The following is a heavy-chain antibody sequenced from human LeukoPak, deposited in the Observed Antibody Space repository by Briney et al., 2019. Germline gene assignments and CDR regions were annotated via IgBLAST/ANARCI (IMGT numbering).Heavy chain of an antibody. V-gene: IGHV3-23*01. Sequence: PGGSLRLSCAASGFTFTNYAMNWVRQAPGKGLECVSAISGSGGSSSYADSVRGRFTISRDNSNNMLYLQMNSLRAEDTAVYYCAKPLRDAGSFNYPYFDFWGQGTLVTVSS. D-gene: IGHD5-24*01. CDR3: AKPLRDAGSFNYPYFDF. J-gene: IGHJ4*02. CDR1: GFTFTNYA. CDR2: ISGSGGSS.